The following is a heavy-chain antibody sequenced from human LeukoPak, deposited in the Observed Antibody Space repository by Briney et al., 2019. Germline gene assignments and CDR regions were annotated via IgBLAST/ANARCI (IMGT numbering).Heavy chain of an antibody. Sequence: GGSLRLSCLASGFTFSSYAMHWVRQAPGKGLEYVSAISSNGGSTYYADSVKGRFTISRDNSKNTLYLQMSGLRAEDTAVYYCVKDRRRDCSGGSCFRSGFDYWGQGTLVTVSS. CDR1: GFTFSSYA. CDR2: ISSNGGST. V-gene: IGHV3-64D*06. CDR3: VKDRRRDCSGGSCFRSGFDY. J-gene: IGHJ4*02. D-gene: IGHD2-15*01.